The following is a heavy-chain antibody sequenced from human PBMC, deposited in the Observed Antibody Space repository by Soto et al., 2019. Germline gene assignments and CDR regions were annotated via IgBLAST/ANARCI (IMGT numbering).Heavy chain of an antibody. J-gene: IGHJ2*01. CDR3: ARDRDGDFDL. Sequence: QVQLVESGGGVVQPGRSLRLSCAASGFTFSSYAMHWVRQAPGKGLEWVAVISYDGSNKYYADSVKGRFTISRDNSKNTLYLQMNRLSAEDTAGYYCARDRDGDFDLWGRGTLVTVSS. D-gene: IGHD2-8*01. CDR1: GFTFSSYA. V-gene: IGHV3-30-3*01. CDR2: ISYDGSNK.